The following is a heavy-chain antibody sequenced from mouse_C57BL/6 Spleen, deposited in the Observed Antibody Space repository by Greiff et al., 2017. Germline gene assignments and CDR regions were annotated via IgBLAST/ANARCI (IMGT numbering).Heavy chain of an antibody. CDR3: ARDGYFDY. CDR2: INPNNGGT. Sequence: EVQLQQSGPELVKPGASVKISCTASGYTFTDYYLNWVKQSHGKSLEWFGDINPNNGGTSYNQKFKGKATLTVDKSSSTAYMELRSLTAEDSAVYYWARDGYFDYWGQGTTLTVSS. V-gene: IGHV1-26*01. J-gene: IGHJ2*01. CDR1: GYTFTDYY.